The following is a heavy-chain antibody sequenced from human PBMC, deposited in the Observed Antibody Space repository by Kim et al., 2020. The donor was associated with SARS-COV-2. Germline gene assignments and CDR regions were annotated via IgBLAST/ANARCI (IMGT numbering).Heavy chain of an antibody. CDR3: ARAGGVLVLEWLQTSRYGIGV. D-gene: IGHD3-3*01. CDR1: GYTFTSYA. J-gene: IGHJ6*02. CDR2: INTNTGNP. V-gene: IGHV7-4-1*02. Sequence: ASVKVSCKASGYTFTSYAMNWVRQAPGQGLEWMGWINTNTGNPTYAQGFTGRFVFSLDTSVSTAYLQISSLKAEDTAVYYCARAGGVLVLEWLQTSRYGIGVWGQGTTGTVSS.